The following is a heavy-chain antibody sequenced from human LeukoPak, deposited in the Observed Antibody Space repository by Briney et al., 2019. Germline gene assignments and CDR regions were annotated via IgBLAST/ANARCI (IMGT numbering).Heavy chain of an antibody. CDR1: GYTFTSYD. CDR3: ARRGLGYCSSTSCYRKNWFDP. J-gene: IGHJ5*02. CDR2: MNPNSGNT. D-gene: IGHD2-2*01. Sequence: ASVKVSCKASGYTFTSYDINWVRQATGQGLEWMGWMNPNSGNTGYAQKFQGRVTMTRNTSISTAYMELSSLRSEDTAVYYCARRGLGYCSSTSCYRKNWFDPSGQGTLVTVSS. V-gene: IGHV1-8*01.